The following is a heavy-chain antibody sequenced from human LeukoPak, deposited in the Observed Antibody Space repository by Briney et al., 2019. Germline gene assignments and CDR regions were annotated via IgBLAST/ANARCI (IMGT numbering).Heavy chain of an antibody. CDR2: IRSKTNSYAT. D-gene: IGHD2-2*01. J-gene: IGHJ4*02. CDR1: GSIFSGSA. Sequence: GGSLRLSCAASGSIFSGSAMHWVRQASGKGLEWVGRIRSKTNSYATAYAASVKGRFTISRDDSKNMAHLQMNSLKSEDTAVYYCGSGGYCTSSSCYGENWGQGTLVTVSS. V-gene: IGHV3-73*01. CDR3: GSGGYCTSSSCYGEN.